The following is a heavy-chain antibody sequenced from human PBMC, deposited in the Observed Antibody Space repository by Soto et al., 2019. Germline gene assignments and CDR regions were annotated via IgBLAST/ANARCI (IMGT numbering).Heavy chain of an antibody. CDR1: GFTFSSYG. CDR2: ISYDGSKT. Sequence: GGSLRLSCAASGFTFSSYGMQWVRQAPGKGLEWVAHISYDGSKTYYADSVKGRFSISRDNSKNTLYLQMNSLRVEDTAVYYCVGGYYYGDYWGQGTLVTVSS. D-gene: IGHD3-22*01. CDR3: VGGYYYGDY. J-gene: IGHJ4*02. V-gene: IGHV3-30*03.